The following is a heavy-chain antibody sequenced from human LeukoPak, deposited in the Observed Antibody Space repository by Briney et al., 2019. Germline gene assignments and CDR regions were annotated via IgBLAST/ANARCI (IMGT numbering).Heavy chain of an antibody. Sequence: PGGSLRLSCTASGFTFGGYAMSWVRQAPGKGLEWVVFIRSKAYGGTTEYAASVKGRFTISRDDSKSIAYLQMNSLNTEDTAVYYCTRAYCGGDCYFQHWGQGTLVTVSS. J-gene: IGHJ1*01. CDR3: TRAYCGGDCYFQH. V-gene: IGHV3-49*04. CDR1: GFTFGGYA. CDR2: IRSKAYGGTT. D-gene: IGHD2-21*02.